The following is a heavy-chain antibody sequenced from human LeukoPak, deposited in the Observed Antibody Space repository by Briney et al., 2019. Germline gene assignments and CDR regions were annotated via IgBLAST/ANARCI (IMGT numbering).Heavy chain of an antibody. CDR3: ARQLRTGTSRPCDS. D-gene: IGHD1-7*01. V-gene: IGHV4-39*01. CDR1: GGSISSSSHY. CDR2: IYYSGST. Sequence: SETLSLTCTVSGGSISSSSHYWGWIRQPPGKGLEWIGSIYYSGSTYYNPSLKTQVTISVDTSKNQFSLKLSSVTAADTAVYYCARQLRTGTSRPCDSWGQGTLVTVAS. J-gene: IGHJ4*02.